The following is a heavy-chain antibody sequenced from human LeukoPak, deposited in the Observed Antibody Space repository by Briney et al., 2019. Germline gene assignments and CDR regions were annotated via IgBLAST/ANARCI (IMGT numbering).Heavy chain of an antibody. J-gene: IGHJ4*02. Sequence: ASVKVSCKASGYTFTSYYMHWVRQAPGQGLEWMGIINPSGGSTSYAQKFQGRVTMTRDTSTSTAYMELSSLRSEDTAVYYCARDRNFFYYDSSGYPDYWGQGTLVTVSS. CDR2: INPSGGST. CDR1: GYTFTSYY. V-gene: IGHV1-46*01. CDR3: ARDRNFFYYDSSGYPDY. D-gene: IGHD3-22*01.